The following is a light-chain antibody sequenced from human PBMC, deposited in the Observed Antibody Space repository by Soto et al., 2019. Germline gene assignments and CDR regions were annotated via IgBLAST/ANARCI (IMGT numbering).Light chain of an antibody. J-gene: IGLJ1*01. CDR3: SSYTGSRDFYV. V-gene: IGLV2-8*01. CDR1: SSDVGRFNF. CDR2: EVT. Sequence: QSVLTQPPSASGSPGQSVTISCTGTSSDVGRFNFVSWYQQHPGKAPRLLIYEVTKRPSGVPDRFSGSKSGNAASLTVSGPQAEDEADYFCSSYTGSRDFYVFGTGTKVTVL.